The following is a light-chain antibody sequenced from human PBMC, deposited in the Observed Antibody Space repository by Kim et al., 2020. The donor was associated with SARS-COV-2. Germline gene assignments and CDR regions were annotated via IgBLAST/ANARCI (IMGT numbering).Light chain of an antibody. V-gene: IGKV1-27*01. Sequence: SASVGDRVTITCRESQDISKYVVWYQQKPGKVPNVLLYAAPAVHSGVPSRFSGGGFGTDFTLTISSLQPEDGATYYCQKYNAAPWTFGQGTKVEI. CDR3: QKYNAAPWT. J-gene: IGKJ1*01. CDR2: AAP. CDR1: QDISKY.